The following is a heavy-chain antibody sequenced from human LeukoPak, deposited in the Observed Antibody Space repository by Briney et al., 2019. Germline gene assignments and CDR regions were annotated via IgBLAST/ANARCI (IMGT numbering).Heavy chain of an antibody. D-gene: IGHD4-23*01. CDR2: INPNSGGT. CDR3: ARVYYGGKTPSPGGH. CDR1: GYTFSAYY. V-gene: IGHV1-2*02. J-gene: IGHJ4*02. Sequence: GASVKVSCKASGYTFSAYYIHWVRQAPGQGLEWMGWINPNSGGTKYAQKFQGRVTLTRDTSVSTAYMELSGLRSDDTAMYYCARVYYGGKTPSPGGHWGQGTLVTVSS.